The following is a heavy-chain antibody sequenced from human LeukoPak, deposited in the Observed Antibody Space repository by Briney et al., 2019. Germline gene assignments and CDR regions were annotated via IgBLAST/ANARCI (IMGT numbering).Heavy chain of an antibody. CDR2: MNPNSGNT. J-gene: IGHJ5*02. V-gene: IGHV1-8*01. Sequence: ASVKVSCKASGYTFTSYDINWVRQATGQGLEGMGWMNPNSGNTGYAQKFQGRVTMTRNTSISTAYMELSRLRSEDTAVYYCARGRWLRHWFDPWGQGTLVTVSS. CDR1: GYTFTSYD. D-gene: IGHD5-12*01. CDR3: ARGRWLRHWFDP.